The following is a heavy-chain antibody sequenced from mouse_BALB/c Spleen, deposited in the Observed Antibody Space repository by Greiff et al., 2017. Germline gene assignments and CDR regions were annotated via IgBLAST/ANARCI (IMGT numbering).Heavy chain of an antibody. D-gene: IGHD2-1*01. CDR3: ARIYGNAWFAY. J-gene: IGHJ3*01. Sequence: QVHVKQSGPGLVAPSQSLSITCTVSGFSLTGYGVNWVRQPPGKGLEWLGMIWGDGSTDYNSALKSRLSISKDNSKSQVFLKMNSLQTDDTARYYCARIYGNAWFAYWGQGTLVTVSA. CDR2: IWGDGST. CDR1: GFSLTGYG. V-gene: IGHV2-6-7*01.